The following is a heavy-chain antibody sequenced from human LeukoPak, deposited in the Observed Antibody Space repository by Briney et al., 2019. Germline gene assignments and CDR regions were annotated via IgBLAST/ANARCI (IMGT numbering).Heavy chain of an antibody. CDR3: LREEGA. D-gene: IGHD3-16*01. CDR2: TNDDGSEE. Sequence: PGGSLRLSCAGSGFSFSSHWMSWVRQAPGKGLEWVANTNDDGSEENYVDSVKGRFTISRDNAKKSLFLQMNSLRADDTAVYFCLREEGAWGQGTLVTVSS. V-gene: IGHV3-7*01. J-gene: IGHJ5*02. CDR1: GFSFSSHW.